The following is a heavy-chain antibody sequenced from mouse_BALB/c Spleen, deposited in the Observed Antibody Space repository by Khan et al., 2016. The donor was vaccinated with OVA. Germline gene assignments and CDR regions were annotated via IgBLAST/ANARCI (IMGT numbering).Heavy chain of an antibody. J-gene: IGHJ3*01. CDR3: SRSGYGSFAY. CDR2: IFPNNGDT. V-gene: IGHV1S29*02. Sequence: VQLQQSGPDLVKPGASVRISCKTSGYTFTDFNLDWVKQSHGKSLEWIGYIFPNNGDTGYNQKFKTKATLTVDSSSSTAYMELRSLTSEDSAAYYCSRSGYGSFAYWGHGTLITVSA. CDR1: GYTFTDFN. D-gene: IGHD1-2*01.